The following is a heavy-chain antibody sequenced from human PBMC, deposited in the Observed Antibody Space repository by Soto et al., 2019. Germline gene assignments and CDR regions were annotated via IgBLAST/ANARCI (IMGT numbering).Heavy chain of an antibody. CDR3: AKGIPAYSSGWLTSGWFDP. V-gene: IGHV3-30*18. CDR2: ISYGGSNK. CDR1: GFTFSSYG. Sequence: GGSLRLSCAASGFTFSSYGMHWVRQAPGKGLEGVAVISYGGSNKYDADSVKGRFTISSDNSKNTLYLQMNSLRAEDTAVYYCAKGIPAYSSGWLTSGWFDPWGQGTLGTVSS. D-gene: IGHD6-19*01. J-gene: IGHJ5*02.